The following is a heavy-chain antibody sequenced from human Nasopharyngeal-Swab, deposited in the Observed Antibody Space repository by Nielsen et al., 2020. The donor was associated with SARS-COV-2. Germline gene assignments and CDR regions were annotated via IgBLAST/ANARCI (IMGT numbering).Heavy chain of an antibody. CDR1: GGSFSGYY. V-gene: IGHV4-34*01. D-gene: IGHD3-3*01. J-gene: IGHJ6*02. CDR2: INHSGST. CDR3: ARGRGLRHYYYYYGMDV. Sequence: GSLRLSCAVYGGSFSGYYWSWIRQPPGKGLEWIGEINHSGSTNYNSSLKSRVTISVDTSKNQFSLKLSSVTAADTAVYYCARGRGLRHYYYYYGMDVWGQGTTVTVSS.